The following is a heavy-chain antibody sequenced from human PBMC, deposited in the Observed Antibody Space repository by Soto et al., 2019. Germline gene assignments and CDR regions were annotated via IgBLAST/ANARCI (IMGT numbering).Heavy chain of an antibody. CDR2: MNPNSCGT. J-gene: IGHJ4*02. D-gene: IGHD3-16*01. Sequence: ASVKVSCKASGYSFTGYYMHWVRQAPGQGLEWMGWMNPNSCGTNYAQKFQRWVTMTRDTSISTAYMEMRRLTFDDTAGYYCASTDHYATALDYWGQGTLVTVSS. V-gene: IGHV1-2*04. CDR1: GYSFTGYY. CDR3: ASTDHYATALDY.